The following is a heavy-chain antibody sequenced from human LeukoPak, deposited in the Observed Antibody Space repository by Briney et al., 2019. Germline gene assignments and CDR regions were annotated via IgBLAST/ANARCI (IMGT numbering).Heavy chain of an antibody. Sequence: GGSLRLSCAASGFTASSYGMTWVRQAPGKGLEWVSAFSATDGSAQYAESVKGRFTISRDNSKNSLYLQMNSLRDEDTAVYYCAKARIASAGTGAFDVWGQGTMVTVSS. J-gene: IGHJ3*01. D-gene: IGHD6-13*01. V-gene: IGHV3-23*01. CDR3: AKARIASAGTGAFDV. CDR2: FSATDGSA. CDR1: GFTASSYG.